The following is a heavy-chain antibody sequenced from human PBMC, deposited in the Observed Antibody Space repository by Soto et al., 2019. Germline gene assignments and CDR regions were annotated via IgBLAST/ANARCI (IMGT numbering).Heavy chain of an antibody. CDR1: GGSIGGRRDY. CDR3: ARQNGSFRSWFDS. Sequence: SETLSLTCTVSGGSIGGRRDYWGWVRQPPGKGLEWIGGIYYSGTTFYSPSLKSRVIISVDTSKNQFSLKLSSVTAADTAMYYCARQNGSFRSWFDSWGQGTLVTVSS. CDR2: IYYSGTT. D-gene: IGHD3-10*01. J-gene: IGHJ5*01. V-gene: IGHV4-39*01.